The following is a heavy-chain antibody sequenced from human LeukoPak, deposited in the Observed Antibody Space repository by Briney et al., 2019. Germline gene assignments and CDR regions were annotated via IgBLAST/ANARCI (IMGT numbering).Heavy chain of an antibody. CDR3: AREDHSSSAWYFDY. J-gene: IGHJ4*02. D-gene: IGHD6-13*01. CDR1: GGSISSSSYY. V-gene: IGHV4-39*02. Sequence: SETLSLTCTVSGGSISSSSYYWGWIRQPPGKGLEWIGSIHYSGSTYYNPSLKSRVTISVDTSKNQFSLKLSSVTAADTAVYYCAREDHSSSAWYFDYWGQGTLVTVSS. CDR2: IHYSGST.